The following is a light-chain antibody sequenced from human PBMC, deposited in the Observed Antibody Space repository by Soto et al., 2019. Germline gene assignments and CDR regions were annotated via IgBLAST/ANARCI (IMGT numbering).Light chain of an antibody. J-gene: IGKJ2*02. CDR3: QQYGSSPPGT. Sequence: EIVLTQSPGTLSLSPGERATLSCRASQSVSSSFLAWYQQKAGQAPRLLIYGASSRATGIPDRFSGSGSRTDFTLTISRLQPEDFAVYYCQQYGSSPPGTFGQGTKLEIK. CDR1: QSVSSSF. CDR2: GAS. V-gene: IGKV3-20*01.